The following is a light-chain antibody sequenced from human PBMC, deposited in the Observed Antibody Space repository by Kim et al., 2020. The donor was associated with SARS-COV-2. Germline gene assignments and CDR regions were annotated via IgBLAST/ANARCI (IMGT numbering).Light chain of an antibody. V-gene: IGLV10-54*04. CDR1: NNNVGNQG. Sequence: QAELTQPPSVSKGLGQTATLTCTGNNNNVGNQGAAWLQQHQGHPPKLLSYRNNNRPSGISERFSASRSGDTASLTITGLQPDDETDYYCSAWDSTLNVWVFGGGTQLTVL. CDR3: SAWDSTLNVWV. J-gene: IGLJ3*02. CDR2: RNN.